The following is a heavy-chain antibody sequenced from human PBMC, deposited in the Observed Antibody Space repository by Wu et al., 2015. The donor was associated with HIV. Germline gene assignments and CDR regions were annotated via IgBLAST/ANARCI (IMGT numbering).Heavy chain of an antibody. CDR1: GAGFTSYA. CDR3: ARNTDSVATSLYSLGV. V-gene: IGHV1-69*05. J-gene: IGHJ6*02. CDR2: INPLFGTT. Sequence: QAQLVQFGAEVKKPGSSVKVTCKASGAGFTSYAVSWVRQAPGQGLEWMGGINPLFGTTKHAQRFQDRVKFTTDESKSTVYKELSSLRSEDTAVYYCARNTDSVATSLYSLGVWGQGTTVTVSS. D-gene: IGHD5-12*01.